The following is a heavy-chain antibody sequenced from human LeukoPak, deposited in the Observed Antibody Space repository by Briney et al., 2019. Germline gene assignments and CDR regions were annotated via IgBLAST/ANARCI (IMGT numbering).Heavy chain of an antibody. V-gene: IGHV3-15*01. CDR3: TTGLKSYYYYYMDV. CDR2: IKSKTDGGTT. CDR1: GFTFSNAW. J-gene: IGHJ6*03. Sequence: GGSLRLSCAASGFTFSNAWMSWVRQAPGKGLEWVGRIKSKTDGGTTEYAAPVKGRFTISRDDSKNTLYLQMNSLKTEDTAVYYCTTGLKSYYYYYMDVWGKGTTVTVSS.